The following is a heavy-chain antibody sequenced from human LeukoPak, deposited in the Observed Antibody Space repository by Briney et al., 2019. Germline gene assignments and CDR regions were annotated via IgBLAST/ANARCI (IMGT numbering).Heavy chain of an antibody. J-gene: IGHJ4*02. CDR1: GFTFSTYA. CDR2: LSGSGGST. Sequence: GGSLRLSCAVSGFTFSTYAMTWVRQAPGKGLEWVSGLSGSGGSTHYADSVKGRFTISRDNSKNTLYLQMNSLRAEDTAVYYCAKGGRAPWFFDYWGQGTLVTVSS. CDR3: AKGGRAPWFFDY. D-gene: IGHD3-22*01. V-gene: IGHV3-23*01.